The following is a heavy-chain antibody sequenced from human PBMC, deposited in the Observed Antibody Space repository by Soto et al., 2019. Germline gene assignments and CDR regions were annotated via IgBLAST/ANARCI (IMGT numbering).Heavy chain of an antibody. CDR1: GYTFTSYY. Sequence: ASVKVSCKASGYTFTSYYMHWVRQAPGQGLEWMGIINPSGGSTSYAQKFQGRVTMTRDTSTSTVYMELSSLKSEETAVYYCARGTDYYDSSGRYYYYGMDVWGQGTTVTVSS. D-gene: IGHD3-22*01. J-gene: IGHJ6*02. CDR2: INPSGGST. V-gene: IGHV1-46*01. CDR3: ARGTDYYDSSGRYYYYGMDV.